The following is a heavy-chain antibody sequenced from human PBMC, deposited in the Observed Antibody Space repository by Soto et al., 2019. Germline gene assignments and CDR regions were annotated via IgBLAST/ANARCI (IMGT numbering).Heavy chain of an antibody. Sequence: EVPMLESGGGLVQPGGSLRLSCAASGFTLSSYALSWVRQAPGKGLEWVSGISGSGDFTFDADSVRGRFTISRDNSMNTLYLQMNSLRVEDTAVYYCARGPTIFGVGVDAFDIWGQGTMATVSS. CDR3: ARGPTIFGVGVDAFDI. J-gene: IGHJ3*02. V-gene: IGHV3-23*01. D-gene: IGHD3-3*01. CDR1: GFTLSSYA. CDR2: ISGSGDFT.